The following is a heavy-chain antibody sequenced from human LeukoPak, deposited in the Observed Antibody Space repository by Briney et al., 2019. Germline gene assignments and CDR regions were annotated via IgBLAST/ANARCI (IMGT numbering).Heavy chain of an antibody. D-gene: IGHD3-3*01. V-gene: IGHV4-39*01. CDR3: ARQRDFWSQYYFDY. CDR1: GGSISSSGYY. J-gene: IGHJ4*02. Sequence: PSETLSLTCTVSGGSISSSGYYWGWIRQPPGKGLEWIGSIYYSGSTYYNPSLKSRVTISVDTSKNQFSLKLSSVTAADTAVYYCARQRDFWSQYYFDYWGQGTLVTVSS. CDR2: IYYSGST.